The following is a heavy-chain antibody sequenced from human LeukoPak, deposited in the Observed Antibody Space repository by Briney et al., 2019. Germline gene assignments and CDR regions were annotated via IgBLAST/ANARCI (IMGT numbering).Heavy chain of an antibody. CDR3: ARDRWVAGKFEGDLDY. CDR2: ISTSGSTI. CDR1: GFTFSSYE. Sequence: GGSLRLSCAASGFTFSSYEMNWVRQAPGKGLEWVSYISTSGSTIYYADSVKGRFTISRDNAENALYLQMNSLRAEDTAVYYCARDRWVAGKFEGDLDYWGQGTLVTVSS. D-gene: IGHD6-19*01. V-gene: IGHV3-48*03. J-gene: IGHJ4*02.